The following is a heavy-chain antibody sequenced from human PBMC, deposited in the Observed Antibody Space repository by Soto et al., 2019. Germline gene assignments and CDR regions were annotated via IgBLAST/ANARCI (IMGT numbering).Heavy chain of an antibody. Sequence: SETLSLTCAVSSGSISSSNWWSWVRQPPGKGLEWIGEIYHSGSTNYNPSLKSRVTISVDKSKNQFSLKLSSVTAADTAVYYCALTRDPHDAFDIWGQGTMVTVSS. V-gene: IGHV4-4*02. CDR3: ALTRDPHDAFDI. CDR1: SGSISSSNW. J-gene: IGHJ3*02. CDR2: IYHSGST. D-gene: IGHD2-2*01.